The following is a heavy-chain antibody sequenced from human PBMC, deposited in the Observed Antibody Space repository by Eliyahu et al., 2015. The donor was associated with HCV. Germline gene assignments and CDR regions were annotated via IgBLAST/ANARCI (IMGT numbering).Heavy chain of an antibody. CDR1: GYTFTSYY. D-gene: IGHD6-19*01. J-gene: IGHJ4*02. V-gene: IGHV1-46*01. CDR3: ARDSSGWYYFDY. CDR2: INPSGGNT. Sequence: QVQLVQSGAEVKKPGASVKVSCKASGYTFTSYYMNWVRQAPGQGLEWMGIINPSGGNTNYAQKFQGRVTMTRDTSTSTVYMELNSLRSEDTAVYYCARDSSGWYYFDYWGQGTLVTVSS.